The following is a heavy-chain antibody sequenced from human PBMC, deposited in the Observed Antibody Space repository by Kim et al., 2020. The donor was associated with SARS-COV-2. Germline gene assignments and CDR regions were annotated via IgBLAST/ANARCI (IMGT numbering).Heavy chain of an antibody. D-gene: IGHD3-22*01. CDR1: GFTFSSYS. J-gene: IGHJ3*02. CDR2: ISSSSSYI. CDR3: ARVDSSGIRGAFDI. V-gene: IGHV3-21*01. Sequence: GGSLRLSCAASGFTFSSYSMNWVRQAPGKGLEWVSSISSSSSYIYYADSVKGRFTISRDNAKNSLYLQMNSLRAEDTAVYYCARVDSSGIRGAFDIWGQGTMVTVSS.